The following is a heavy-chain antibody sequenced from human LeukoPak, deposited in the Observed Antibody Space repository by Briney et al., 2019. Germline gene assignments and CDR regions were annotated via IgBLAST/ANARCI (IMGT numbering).Heavy chain of an antibody. CDR3: AKDDRWLQFCC. CDR1: GFTFSSYG. J-gene: IGHJ4*02. D-gene: IGHD5-24*01. Sequence: GGTLRLSCAASGFTFSSYGMSWVRQAPGKGLEWVSGIIPSGHTTYYADSVRGRFTISRDNSRNTLYLQMNSLRAEDTAVYYCAKDDRWLQFCCWGQGTLVTVSA. V-gene: IGHV3-23*01. CDR2: IIPSGHTT.